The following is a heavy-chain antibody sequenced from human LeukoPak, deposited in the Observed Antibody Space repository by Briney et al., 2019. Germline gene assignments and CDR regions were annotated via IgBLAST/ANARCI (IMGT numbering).Heavy chain of an antibody. CDR3: ARRRGYSGYDLDFDY. Sequence: ASVKVSCKASGYTFTGYYMHWVRQAPGQGLEWMGGIIPIFGTANYAQKFQGRVTITADESTSTAYMELSSLRSEDTAVYYCARRRGYSGYDLDFDYWGQGTLVTVSS. D-gene: IGHD5-12*01. J-gene: IGHJ4*02. CDR1: GYTFTGYY. CDR2: IIPIFGTA. V-gene: IGHV1-69*13.